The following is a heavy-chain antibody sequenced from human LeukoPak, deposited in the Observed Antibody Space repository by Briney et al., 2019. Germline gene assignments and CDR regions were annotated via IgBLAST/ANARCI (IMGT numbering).Heavy chain of an antibody. Sequence: GASVKVSCKASGYTLTSYGISWVRQAPGQWLEWMGWISADNGNTNYAQKPQGRVTVTTDTSTSTAYMELRSLRSDDTAVYYCAREFSGRYPPSYFDYWGQGTLVTVSS. CDR1: GYTLTSYG. D-gene: IGHD1-26*01. J-gene: IGHJ4*02. CDR2: ISADNGNT. CDR3: AREFSGRYPPSYFDY. V-gene: IGHV1-18*01.